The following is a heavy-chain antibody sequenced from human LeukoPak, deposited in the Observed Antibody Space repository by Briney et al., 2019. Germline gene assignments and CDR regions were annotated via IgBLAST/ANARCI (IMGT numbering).Heavy chain of an antibody. CDR3: ARTPTNDFWSGYSRYYYYYMDV. D-gene: IGHD3-3*01. Sequence: KPSETLSLTCTASAGSISSSYWSWIRQPAEKGLEWIRRIYTSGSTNYNPSLKSRVTMSVDTSKNQCSLKLSSVTAADTAVYYCARTPTNDFWSGYSRYYYYYMDVWGKGTTVTVSS. CDR2: IYTSGST. J-gene: IGHJ6*03. V-gene: IGHV4-4*07. CDR1: AGSISSSY.